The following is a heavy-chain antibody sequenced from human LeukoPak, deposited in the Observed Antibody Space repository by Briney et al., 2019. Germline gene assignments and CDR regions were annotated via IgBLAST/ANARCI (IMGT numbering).Heavy chain of an antibody. CDR3: ARGLQVSTLVTMVRGDWYYYYMDV. V-gene: IGHV4-59*01. D-gene: IGHD3-10*01. CDR2: IYYSGST. Sequence: SETLSLTCTVSDDSITMYYWTWIRQPPGKGLEWIGYIYYSGSTNYNPSLKSRVTISVDTSKNQFSLKLSSVTAADTAVYYCARGLQVSTLVTMVRGDWYYYYMDVWGEGTTVTISS. J-gene: IGHJ6*03. CDR1: DDSITMYY.